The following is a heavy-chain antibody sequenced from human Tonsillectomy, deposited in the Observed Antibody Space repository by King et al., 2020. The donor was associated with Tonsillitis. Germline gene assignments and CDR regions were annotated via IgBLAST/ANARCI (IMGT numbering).Heavy chain of an antibody. CDR3: AKDWGSKGVVITHDAFDI. CDR2: MSGRGGSP. Sequence: VQLVESGGGLVQPGGSLRLSCAASGFTFSSYAMSWFRQAPGKGLEWVSAMSGRGGSPYYSDSLKGRFTISRDNSKNTLYLQMNSLIAEDTAVYYCAKDWGSKGVVITHDAFDIWGQGTMVTVSS. V-gene: IGHV3-23*04. J-gene: IGHJ3*02. CDR1: GFTFSSYA. D-gene: IGHD3-22*01.